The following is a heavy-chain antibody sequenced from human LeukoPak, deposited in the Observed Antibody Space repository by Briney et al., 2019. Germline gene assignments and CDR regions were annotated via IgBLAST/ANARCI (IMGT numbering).Heavy chain of an antibody. CDR1: GFTFSSYG. V-gene: IGHV3-33*01. Sequence: PGRPLRLSCAASGFTFSSYGMHWVRQAPGKGLEWVAVIWYDGSNKYYADSVKGRFTISRDNSKNTLYLQMNSLRAEDTAVYYCARERCTSTSCYVDYWGQGTLVTVSS. CDR2: IWYDGSNK. CDR3: ARERCTSTSCYVDY. J-gene: IGHJ4*02. D-gene: IGHD2-2*01.